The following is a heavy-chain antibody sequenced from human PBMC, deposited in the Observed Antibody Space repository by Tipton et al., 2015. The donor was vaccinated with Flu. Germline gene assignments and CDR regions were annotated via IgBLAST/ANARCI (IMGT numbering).Heavy chain of an antibody. CDR2: IHDSGSA. CDR1: GGSLSGYY. J-gene: IGHJ5*02. V-gene: IGHV4-4*07. D-gene: IGHD2/OR15-2a*01. CDR3: ARSGDFYLNWFGP. Sequence: TLSLTCNVSGGSLSGYYWSWIRQPAGKGLEWMGHIHDSGSANYSPSLKSRVTMSVDSPKNQFSLRLTSVTAADTAVYYCARSGDFYLNWFGPWGQGTLVTVSS.